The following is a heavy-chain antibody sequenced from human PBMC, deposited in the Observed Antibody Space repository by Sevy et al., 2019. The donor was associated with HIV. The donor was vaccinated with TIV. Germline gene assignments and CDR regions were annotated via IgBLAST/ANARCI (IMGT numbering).Heavy chain of an antibody. CDR3: STDPIILLLVTDGKDV. J-gene: IGHJ6*02. CDR1: GFTFTYAW. V-gene: IGHV3-15*01. Sequence: GGSLRLSCEASGFTFTYAWMTWVRQAPGKGLEWVGRIKSRPDGGTTDYAEPVKGRFSITRDDSKNTLYLQMNSLKIDGRAVYYCSTDPIILLLVTDGKDVWGQGTTVTVSS. CDR2: IKSRPDGGTT. D-gene: IGHD2-8*02.